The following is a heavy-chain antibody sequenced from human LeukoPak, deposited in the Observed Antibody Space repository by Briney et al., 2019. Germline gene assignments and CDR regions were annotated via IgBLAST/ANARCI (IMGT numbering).Heavy chain of an antibody. CDR2: ISSSGSYI. V-gene: IGHV3-21*01. D-gene: IGHD2-15*01. J-gene: IGHJ3*02. CDR1: GFTFSSYS. Sequence: GGSLRLSCAASGFTFSSYSMNWVRQAPGKGLEWVSSISSSGSYIYYADSVKGRFTISRDNAKNSLYLQMNSLRAEDTAVYYCGRDRFGGSSFYDAFDIWGQGTMLTVSS. CDR3: GRDRFGGSSFYDAFDI.